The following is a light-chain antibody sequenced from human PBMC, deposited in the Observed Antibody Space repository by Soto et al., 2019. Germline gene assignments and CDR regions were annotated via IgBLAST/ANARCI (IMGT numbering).Light chain of an antibody. CDR1: SSDVGSYNL. CDR2: EGS. V-gene: IGLV2-23*01. Sequence: QSALTQPASVSGSPGQSITISCTGTSSDVGSYNLVSWYQQHPGKAPKLMIYEGSKRPSGVSNRFSGSKSGNTASLTISGLQAEDEADYYCCSYAGSSTYVFGTGIQLTVL. CDR3: CSYAGSSTYV. J-gene: IGLJ1*01.